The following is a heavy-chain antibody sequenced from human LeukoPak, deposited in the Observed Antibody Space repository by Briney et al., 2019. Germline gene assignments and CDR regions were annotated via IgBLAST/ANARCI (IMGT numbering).Heavy chain of an antibody. CDR1: GGSISSYY. J-gene: IGHJ4*01. CDR2: IHYSAGT. CDR3: ARSSDTSGYYHYFDY. V-gene: IGHV4-59*08. Sequence: LETLSLTCSVSGGSISSYYWSWIRQPPGKGLEWIGYIHYSAGTKYNPSLKSRVTISVDTSKNQFSLKLTSVAAADTAVYYCARSSDTSGYYHYFDYWGQEPWSPSPQ. D-gene: IGHD3-22*01.